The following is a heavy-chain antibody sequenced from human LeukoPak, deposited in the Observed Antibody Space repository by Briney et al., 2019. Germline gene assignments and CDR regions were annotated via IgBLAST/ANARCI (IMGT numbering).Heavy chain of an antibody. CDR3: AIMHGYYDGTGYWVQ. Sequence: SGGSLRLSCAASGFTFSSYDMSWVRQAPGKGLEWVSAVSGSGGSTYYADSVKGRFTISRDNSKSTLFLQMNSLRAEDTAVYYCAIMHGYYDGTGYWVQWGQGTLVTVSS. J-gene: IGHJ1*01. D-gene: IGHD3-22*01. CDR2: VSGSGGST. V-gene: IGHV3-23*01. CDR1: GFTFSSYD.